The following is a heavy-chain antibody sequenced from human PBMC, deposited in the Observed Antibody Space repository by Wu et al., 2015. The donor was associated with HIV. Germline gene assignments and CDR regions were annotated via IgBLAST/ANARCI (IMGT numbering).Heavy chain of an antibody. CDR2: INPSGGST. V-gene: IGHV1-46*01. CDR1: GYTFTSYY. D-gene: IGHD6-19*01. J-gene: IGHJ3*02. CDR3: ARDRELAVAANEDAFDI. Sequence: QVQLVQSGAEVKKPGASVKVSCEASGYTFTSYYMHWVRQAPGQGLEWMGIINPSGGSTSYAQKFQGRVTMTRDTSTSTVYMELSSLRSEDTAVYYCARDRELAVAANEDAFDIWGQGDNGHRLF.